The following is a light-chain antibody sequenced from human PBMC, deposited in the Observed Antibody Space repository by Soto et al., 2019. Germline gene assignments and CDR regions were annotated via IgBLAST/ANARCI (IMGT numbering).Light chain of an antibody. Sequence: DIQMTQSPSTLSASVGDRVIITCRASQSISNWLAWYQQKPGKAPKLLIYEASTLDSGVPSRFSGSGSGTEFTLTISSLQPDDFASHYCQHYDSYPLTFGGGTKVDIK. J-gene: IGKJ4*01. CDR1: QSISNW. V-gene: IGKV1-5*03. CDR2: EAS. CDR3: QHYDSYPLT.